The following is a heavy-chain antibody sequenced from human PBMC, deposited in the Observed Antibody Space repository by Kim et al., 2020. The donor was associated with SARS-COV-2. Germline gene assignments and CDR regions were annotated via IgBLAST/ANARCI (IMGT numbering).Heavy chain of an antibody. V-gene: IGHV3-53*01. Sequence: GGSLRLSCAASGFTVSSNYMSWVRQAPGKGLEWVSVIYSGGSTYYADSVKGRFTISRDNSKNTLYLQMNSLRAEDTAVYYCARDNPIAARTLDYWGQGTLVTVSS. J-gene: IGHJ4*02. CDR2: IYSGGST. D-gene: IGHD6-6*01. CDR3: ARDNPIAARTLDY. CDR1: GFTVSSNY.